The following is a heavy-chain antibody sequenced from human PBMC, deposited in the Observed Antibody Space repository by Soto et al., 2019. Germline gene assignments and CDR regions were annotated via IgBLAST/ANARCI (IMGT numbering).Heavy chain of an antibody. CDR2: IKQDGSEK. CDR1: GFTFSTYW. Sequence: GSLRLSCAASGFTFSTYWMSWVRQAPGKGLEWVANIKQDGSEKYYVDSVKGRFTISRDNAQNSLFLQMNSLRAEDTAMYYCARVYSSSSGRAMDVWGQGTTVTVSS. D-gene: IGHD6-6*01. CDR3: ARVYSSSSGRAMDV. J-gene: IGHJ6*02. V-gene: IGHV3-7*04.